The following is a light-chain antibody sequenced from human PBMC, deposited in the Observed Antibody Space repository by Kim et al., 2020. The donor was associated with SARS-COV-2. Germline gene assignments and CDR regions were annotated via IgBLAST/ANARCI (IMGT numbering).Light chain of an antibody. V-gene: IGLV3-1*01. CDR3: QAWDSSTAVV. Sequence: SYELTQPPSVSVAPGQTASITCSGDKLGDKYACWYQQKPGQSPVLVIYQDSKRPTGIPVRFSGSNSGNTATLSIAGTQAMDEADYYGQAWDSSTAVVFGGGTQLTVL. J-gene: IGLJ2*01. CDR2: QDS. CDR1: KLGDKY.